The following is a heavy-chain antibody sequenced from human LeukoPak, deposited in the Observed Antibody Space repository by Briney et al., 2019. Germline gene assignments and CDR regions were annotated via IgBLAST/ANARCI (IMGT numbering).Heavy chain of an antibody. CDR3: ARDPNPYCSSTSCSHDAFDI. Sequence: SVKVSCKASGGTFNSYAISWVRQAPGQGLEWMGGIIPTFGTANYAQKFQGRVTITTDESTSTAYMELSSLRSEDTAVYYCARDPNPYCSSTSCSHDAFDIWGQGTMVTVSS. D-gene: IGHD2-2*01. V-gene: IGHV1-69*05. CDR1: GGTFNSYA. CDR2: IIPTFGTA. J-gene: IGHJ3*02.